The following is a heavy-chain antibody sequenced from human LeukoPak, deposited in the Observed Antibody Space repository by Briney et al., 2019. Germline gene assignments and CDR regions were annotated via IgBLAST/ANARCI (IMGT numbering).Heavy chain of an antibody. J-gene: IGHJ6*03. Sequence: GASVKVSCKASGGTFSSYAISWVRQAPGQGLEWMGGIIPIFGTANYAQKFQGRVTITADESTSTAYMELSSLRSEDTAVYYCAREGRTTVPRREYYYYYYMDVWGKGTTVTVSS. V-gene: IGHV1-69*13. D-gene: IGHD4-11*01. CDR1: GGTFSSYA. CDR3: AREGRTTVPRREYYYYYYMDV. CDR2: IIPIFGTA.